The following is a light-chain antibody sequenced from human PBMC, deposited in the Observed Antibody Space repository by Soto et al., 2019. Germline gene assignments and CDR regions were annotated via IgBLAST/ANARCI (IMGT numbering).Light chain of an antibody. CDR3: SSYTTSNTRQIV. CDR1: SSDVGGYNY. V-gene: IGLV2-14*03. Sequence: SALTQPASVSGSPGQSITISCTGPSSDVGGYNYVSWYQHHPGKAPKLIIYDVSNRPSGVSIRFSGSKSDNTASLTISGLQPEDEADYHCSSYTTSNTRQIVFGTGT. J-gene: IGLJ1*01. CDR2: DVS.